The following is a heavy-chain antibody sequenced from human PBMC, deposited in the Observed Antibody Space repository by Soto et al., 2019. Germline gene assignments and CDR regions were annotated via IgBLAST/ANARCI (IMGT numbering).Heavy chain of an antibody. CDR3: ARVLLWFGEFLDY. D-gene: IGHD3-10*01. CDR2: ISSSSSTI. V-gene: IGHV3-48*01. Sequence: GGSLRLSCAASGFTFSSYSMNWVRQAPGKGLEWVSYISSSSSTIYYADSVKGRFTISRDNAKNSLYLQMNSLRAEDTAVYYCARVLLWFGEFLDYWGQGTLVTVSS. CDR1: GFTFSSYS. J-gene: IGHJ4*02.